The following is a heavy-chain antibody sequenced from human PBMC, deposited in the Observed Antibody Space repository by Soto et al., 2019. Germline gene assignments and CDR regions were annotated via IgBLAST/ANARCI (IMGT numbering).Heavy chain of an antibody. CDR2: ISRD. V-gene: IGHV3-30*03. CDR3: TGEVASGY. CDR1: GFTVSTYG. J-gene: IGHJ4*02. D-gene: IGHD2-8*02. Sequence: QVQLVESGGGVVQPGRSLRLSCAVSGFTVSTYGMHWVRQAPGKGLEWVAVISRDADSVKGRFTISRDNSRNTLFLEMNSRRGDDMAVYYCTGEVASGYWGQGTLVTVSS.